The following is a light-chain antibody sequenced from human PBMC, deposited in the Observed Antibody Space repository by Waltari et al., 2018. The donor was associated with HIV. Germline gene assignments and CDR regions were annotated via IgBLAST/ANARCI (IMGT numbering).Light chain of an antibody. CDR3: LLYVGVSYL. CDR1: FGTVSSSCY. V-gene: IGLV7-43*01. CDR2: GGS. J-gene: IGLJ2*01. Sequence: QTVVTQESSLTVSPGGTVTLTCGLSFGTVSSSCYPNWIQQKPGHPPTALLYGGSTRPRWAPARYSGSSVVDKATLTLTAVHSEDEAMYYCLLYVGVSYLFGGGTFVTV.